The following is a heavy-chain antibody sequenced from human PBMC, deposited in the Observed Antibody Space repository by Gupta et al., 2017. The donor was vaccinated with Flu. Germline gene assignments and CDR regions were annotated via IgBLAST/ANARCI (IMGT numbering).Heavy chain of an antibody. V-gene: IGHV3-23*01. Sequence: QAPGKGLEWVSAISGSGGSTYYADSVKGRFTISRDNSKNTLYLQMNSLRAEDTAVYYCAKEDGHYSFGAFDYWGQGTLVTVSS. J-gene: IGHJ4*02. CDR3: AKEDGHYSFGAFDY. CDR2: ISGSGGST. D-gene: IGHD3-16*01.